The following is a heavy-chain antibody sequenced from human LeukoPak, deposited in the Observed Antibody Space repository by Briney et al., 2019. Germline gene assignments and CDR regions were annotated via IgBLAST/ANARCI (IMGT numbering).Heavy chain of an antibody. CDR2: MSYDGNNN. V-gene: IGHV3-30-3*01. D-gene: IGHD3-10*01. CDR3: ARDTRGY. CDR1: GFTFLDYA. Sequence: PGGSLRLSCVTSGFTFLDYAVHWVRQAPGKGLEWVAVMSYDGNNNYYVDSVKGRFTLSRDNAKNSLYLQMNSLRAEDTAVYYCARDTRGYWGQGTLVTVSS. J-gene: IGHJ4*02.